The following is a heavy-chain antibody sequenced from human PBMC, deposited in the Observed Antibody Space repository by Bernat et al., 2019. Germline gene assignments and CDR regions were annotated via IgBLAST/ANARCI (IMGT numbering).Heavy chain of an antibody. J-gene: IGHJ5*02. CDR2: IWYDGSNK. CDR1: GFIFSSYG. D-gene: IGHD5-18*01. Sequence: QVQLVEPGGGVVQPGRSLRLSCAASGFIFSSYGMHWVRQAPGKGLEWVAVIWYDGSNKYYADSVKGRFTISRDNSKNTLYLQMNSLRAEDTAVYYCARESSDVDTAMAPLLDSMGFDPWGQGTLVTVSS. CDR3: ARESSDVDTAMAPLLDSMGFDP. V-gene: IGHV3-33*01.